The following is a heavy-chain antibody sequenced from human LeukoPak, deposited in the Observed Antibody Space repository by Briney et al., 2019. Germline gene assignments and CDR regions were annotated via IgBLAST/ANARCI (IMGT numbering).Heavy chain of an antibody. V-gene: IGHV3-7*01. CDR2: IKGDGSEK. CDR1: GFTFSSNW. J-gene: IGHJ5*02. CDR3: ARGGHWLDP. Sequence: GGSLRLSCAASGFTFSSNWMSWVRQAPGKGLEWVANIKGDGSEKYYGDSVKGRFTISRGNAKNSLFLQMNSLRAEDTAVYFCARGGHWLDPWGQGTMVTVSS.